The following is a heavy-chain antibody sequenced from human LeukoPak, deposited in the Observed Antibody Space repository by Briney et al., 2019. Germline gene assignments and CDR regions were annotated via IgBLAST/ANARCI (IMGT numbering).Heavy chain of an antibody. CDR2: INHSGST. J-gene: IGHJ6*02. V-gene: IGHV4-34*01. CDR3: ASLPENYYDSSPVVHGMDV. CDR1: GGSFSGYY. Sequence: SETLSLTCAVYGGSFSGYYWSWIRQPPGKGLERIGEINHSGSTNYNPSLKSRVTISVDTSKNQFSLKLSSVTAADTAVYYCASLPENYYDSSPVVHGMDVWGQGTTVTVSS. D-gene: IGHD3-22*01.